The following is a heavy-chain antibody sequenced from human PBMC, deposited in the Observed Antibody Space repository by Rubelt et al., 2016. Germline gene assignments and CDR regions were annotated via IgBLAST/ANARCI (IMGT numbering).Heavy chain of an antibody. CDR2: IYYSGST. D-gene: IGHD6-19*01. Sequence: QVQLQESGPGLVKPSETLSLTCTVSGGSISTYYWGWIRQPPGKGLEWIGSIYYSGSTYYNPSLKSRVTISVDTSKNQFSLKLSAVTAADTAVYYCARRYSSGWLYYFDYWGQGTLVTVSS. V-gene: IGHV4-39*07. CDR3: ARRYSSGWLYYFDY. J-gene: IGHJ4*02. CDR1: GGSISTYY.